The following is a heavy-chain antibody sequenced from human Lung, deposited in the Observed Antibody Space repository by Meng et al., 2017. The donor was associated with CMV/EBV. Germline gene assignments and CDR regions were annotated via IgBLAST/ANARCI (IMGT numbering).Heavy chain of an antibody. Sequence: QVQLQESGPGLVKPSXXLSLTWXVSGGSISSGDYYWSCIRQPPGKGLEWIGYIYYSGSTYYNPSLKSRVTISVDTSKNQFSLKLSSVTAADTAVYYCAREDSNREEDWFDPGGQGTLVTVSS. J-gene: IGHJ5*02. CDR2: IYYSGST. CDR1: GGSISSGDYY. V-gene: IGHV4-30-4*08. CDR3: AREDSNREEDWFDP. D-gene: IGHD4-11*01.